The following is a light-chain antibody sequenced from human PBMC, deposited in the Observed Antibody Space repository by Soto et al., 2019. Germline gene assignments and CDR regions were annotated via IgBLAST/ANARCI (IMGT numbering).Light chain of an antibody. J-gene: IGKJ1*01. CDR1: QSISSY. V-gene: IGKV1-39*01. CDR3: QQSYSTLSWT. Sequence: DIQMAQSPSSLSSSVGCRFTITCGSSQSISSYLNWYQQKPGKAPKLLIYAASSLQSGVPSRFSGSGSGTDFTLTISSLQPEDFATYYCQQSYSTLSWTFGQGTKVDIK. CDR2: AAS.